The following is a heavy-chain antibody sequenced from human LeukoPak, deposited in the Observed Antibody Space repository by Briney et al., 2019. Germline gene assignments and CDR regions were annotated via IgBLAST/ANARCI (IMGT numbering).Heavy chain of an antibody. CDR1: GFTFSSYG. J-gene: IGHJ6*02. Sequence: PGGSLRLSCAASGFTFSSYGMHWVRQAPGKGLEWVAVISYDGSNKYYAGSVKGRFTISRDNSKNTLYLQMNSLRAEDTAVYYCAERIAVGGGSYYYYGMDVWGQGTTVTVSS. CDR2: ISYDGSNK. V-gene: IGHV3-30*18. CDR3: AERIAVGGGSYYYYGMDV. D-gene: IGHD6-19*01.